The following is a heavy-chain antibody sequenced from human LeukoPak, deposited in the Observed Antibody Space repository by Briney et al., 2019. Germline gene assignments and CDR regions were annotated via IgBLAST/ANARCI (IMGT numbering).Heavy chain of an antibody. V-gene: IGHV3-15*01. CDR2: IKNKADRGTT. Sequence: GGSLKLSCAASGFSLSNAYINWVRQAPGEGLEWVGLIKNKADRGTTEYAAPVKDRFTVSRDDSKNTVYLQMSSLRTEDTAIYYCTREGRGTFDMWGQGTMVTVSS. CDR1: GFSLSNAY. CDR3: TREGRGTFDM. J-gene: IGHJ3*02.